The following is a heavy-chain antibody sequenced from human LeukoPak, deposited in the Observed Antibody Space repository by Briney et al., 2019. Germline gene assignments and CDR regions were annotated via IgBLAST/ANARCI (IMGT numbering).Heavy chain of an antibody. CDR1: GFTFSSYS. D-gene: IGHD6-13*01. J-gene: IGHJ6*03. CDR2: IKSKTDGGTT. Sequence: GGSLRLSCAASGFTFSSYSMSWVRQAPGKGLEWVGRIKSKTDGGTTDYAAPVKGRFTISRDDSKNTLYLQMNSLKTEDTAVYYCTTVLVLYYYYYMDVWGKGTTVTVSS. CDR3: TTVLVLYYYYYMDV. V-gene: IGHV3-15*01.